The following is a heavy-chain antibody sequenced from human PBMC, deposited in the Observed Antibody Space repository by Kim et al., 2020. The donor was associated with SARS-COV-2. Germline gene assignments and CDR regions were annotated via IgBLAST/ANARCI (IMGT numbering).Heavy chain of an antibody. CDR2: IIPIFGTA. Sequence: SVKVSFKASGGTFSSYAISWVRQAPGQGLEWMGGIIPIFGTANYAQKFQGRVTITADESTSTAYMELSSLRSEDTAVYYCARPTIAAVQNYYYYGMDVWGQGTTVTVSS. D-gene: IGHD6-13*01. V-gene: IGHV1-69*13. CDR3: ARPTIAAVQNYYYYGMDV. CDR1: GGTFSSYA. J-gene: IGHJ6*02.